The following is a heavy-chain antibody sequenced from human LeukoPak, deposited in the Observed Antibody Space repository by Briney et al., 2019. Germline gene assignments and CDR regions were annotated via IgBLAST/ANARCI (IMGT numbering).Heavy chain of an antibody. CDR3: ARRSRFGELFDY. D-gene: IGHD3-10*01. CDR2: ISAYNGNT. Sequence: ASVKVSCKASGYTFTSYGISWVRQAPGQGLERMGWISAYNGNTNYAQKLQGRVTMTTDTSTSTAYMELRSLRSDDTAVYYCARRSRFGELFDYWGQGTLVTVSS. J-gene: IGHJ4*02. V-gene: IGHV1-18*01. CDR1: GYTFTSYG.